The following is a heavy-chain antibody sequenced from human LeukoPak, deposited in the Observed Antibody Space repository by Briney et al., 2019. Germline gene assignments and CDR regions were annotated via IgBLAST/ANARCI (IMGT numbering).Heavy chain of an antibody. D-gene: IGHD3-10*01. CDR2: FDPEDGET. J-gene: IGHJ5*02. V-gene: IGHV1-24*01. CDR3: ATDIYRITMVRGVFAEDVWFDP. Sequence: ASVTVSCKVSGYTLTELSMHWVRQAPGKGLAWMGGFDPEDGETIYAQKFQGRVTMTEDTSTDTAYMELSSLRSEDTAVYYCATDIYRITMVRGVFAEDVWFDPWGQGTLVTVSS. CDR1: GYTLTELS.